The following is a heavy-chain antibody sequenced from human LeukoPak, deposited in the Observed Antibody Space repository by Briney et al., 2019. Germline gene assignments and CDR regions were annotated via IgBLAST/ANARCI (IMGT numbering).Heavy chain of an antibody. CDR2: IYESGST. Sequence: PSETLSLTCTVSGGSISGYYWSWIRQPPGKELEWIGYIYESGSTDYNPSLGSRVTISRDTSKNQVSLKLTSVTAADTAVYYCARDDAFDIWGQGTMVTVSS. CDR3: ARDDAFDI. CDR1: GGSISGYY. V-gene: IGHV4-59*01. J-gene: IGHJ3*02.